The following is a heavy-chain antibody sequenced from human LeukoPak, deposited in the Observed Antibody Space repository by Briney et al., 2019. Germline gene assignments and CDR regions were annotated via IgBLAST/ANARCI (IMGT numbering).Heavy chain of an antibody. CDR3: ARGGRQDDYKKKSNDY. J-gene: IGHJ4*02. CDR1: GYTFTSYG. D-gene: IGHD5-24*01. V-gene: IGHV1-18*01. Sequence: ASVKVSCKASGYTFTSYGISWVRQAPGQGLEWMGWISAYNGNTNYAQKLQGRVTMTTDTSTSTAYLELRSLRSDDTAVYYCARGGRQDDYKKKSNDYWGQGTLVTVSS. CDR2: ISAYNGNT.